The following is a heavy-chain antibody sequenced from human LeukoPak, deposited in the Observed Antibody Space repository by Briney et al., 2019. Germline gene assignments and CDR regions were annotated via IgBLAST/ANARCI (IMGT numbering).Heavy chain of an antibody. J-gene: IGHJ4*02. D-gene: IGHD3-10*01. Sequence: GGSLRLSCAASGFTVSSNYMSWVRQAPGKGLEWVSVIYSGGSTYYADSVKGRFTISRDNSKNTLYLQMNSLRAEDTAVYYCARDFGRYYGSGSYFRYFDYWGQGTLVTVPS. CDR2: IYSGGST. CDR1: GFTVSSNY. V-gene: IGHV3-53*01. CDR3: ARDFGRYYGSGSYFRYFDY.